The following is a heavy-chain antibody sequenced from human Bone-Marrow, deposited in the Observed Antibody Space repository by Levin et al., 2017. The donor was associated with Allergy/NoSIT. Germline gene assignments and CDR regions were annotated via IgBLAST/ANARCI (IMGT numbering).Heavy chain of an antibody. CDR2: IYYSGST. CDR1: GGSISSYY. D-gene: IGHD1-7*01. CDR3: ARVNGWNYGWFDP. V-gene: IGHV4-59*01. J-gene: IGHJ5*02. Sequence: SETLSLTCTVSGGSISSYYWSWIRQPPGKGLEWIGYIYYSGSTNYNPSLKSRVTISVDTSKNQFSLKLSSVTAADTAVYYCARVNGWNYGWFDPWGQGTLVTVSS.